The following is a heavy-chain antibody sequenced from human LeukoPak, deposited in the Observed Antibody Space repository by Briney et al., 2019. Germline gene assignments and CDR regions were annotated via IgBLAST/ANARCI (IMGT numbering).Heavy chain of an antibody. CDR2: ISGSGGST. D-gene: IGHD2-2*01. CDR3: AKWGYCSSTSCYVDWFDP. Sequence: GGSLSLSCAASGFTFSSYAMGWVRQAQGKGLEWVSAISGSGGSTYYADSVKGRFTISRDNSKNTLYLQMNSLRAEDTAVYYCAKWGYCSSTSCYVDWFDPWGQGTLVTVSS. J-gene: IGHJ5*02. V-gene: IGHV3-23*01. CDR1: GFTFSSYA.